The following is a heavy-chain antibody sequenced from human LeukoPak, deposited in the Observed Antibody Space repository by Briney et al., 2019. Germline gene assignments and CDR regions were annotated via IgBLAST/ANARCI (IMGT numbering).Heavy chain of an antibody. CDR3: ARDHRYAFDN. CDR1: GINFIDYS. Sequence: GGSLRLSCAASGINFIDYSMNWVRQAPGKGLEWISYIGISSGNTKYADSVKGRFTISRDKARNPLYLQMNSLRVEDTAMYYCARDHRYAFDNWGHGTLVTVSS. V-gene: IGHV3-48*01. CDR2: IGISSGNT. D-gene: IGHD5-12*01. J-gene: IGHJ4*01.